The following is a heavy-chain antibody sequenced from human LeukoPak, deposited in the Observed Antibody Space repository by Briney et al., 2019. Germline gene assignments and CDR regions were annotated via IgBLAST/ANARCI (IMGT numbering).Heavy chain of an antibody. V-gene: IGHV3-7*01. J-gene: IGHJ4*02. CDR1: GFIFSNYW. Sequence: GGSLRLSCAASGFIFSNYWMNWVRQAPGKGLEWVANIKQDGSEKYYVDSVKGRFTISRDNAKTSLYLQMNSLRAEDTAVYYCARELEQAFDYWGQGTLVTVSS. CDR3: ARELEQAFDY. CDR2: IKQDGSEK. D-gene: IGHD1/OR15-1a*01.